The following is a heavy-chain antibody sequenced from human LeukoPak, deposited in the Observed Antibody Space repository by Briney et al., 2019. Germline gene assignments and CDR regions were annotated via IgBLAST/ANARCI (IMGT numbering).Heavy chain of an antibody. CDR2: IYSGGST. Sequence: PGGSLRLSCAASRFTFSRYWMSWVRQAPGKGLEWVSVIYSGGSTYYADSVKGRFAISRDNSKNTLYLQMNSLRAEDTAVYYCAREKDANFDYWGQGTLVTVSS. J-gene: IGHJ4*02. CDR1: RFTFSRYW. V-gene: IGHV3-66*01. CDR3: AREKDANFDY.